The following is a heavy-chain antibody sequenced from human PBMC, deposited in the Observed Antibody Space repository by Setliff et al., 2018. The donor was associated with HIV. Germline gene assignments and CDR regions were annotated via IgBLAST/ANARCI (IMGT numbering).Heavy chain of an antibody. V-gene: IGHV3-30*01. D-gene: IGHD3-22*01. CDR1: GFTFSTFA. J-gene: IGHJ5*02. Sequence: PGGSLRLSCVASGFTFSTFAMHWVRQAPGKGLEWVSVISYDGSRTYYVDFVEGRFTISRDDSKNTLYLQMNSLRAEDTAVYYCARRNSSGYYYWFDPWGQGTLVTVSS. CDR2: ISYDGSRT. CDR3: ARRNSSGYYYWFDP.